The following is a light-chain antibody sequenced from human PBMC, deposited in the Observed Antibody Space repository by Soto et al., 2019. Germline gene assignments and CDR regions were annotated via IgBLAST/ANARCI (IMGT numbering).Light chain of an antibody. CDR3: QQYHTSSIT. Sequence: DIQMTQSPSTLSASVGDRVTITCRASQGLNNDLAWYQQKPGKAPNLLIYDASTLERAVPSRFSGTGSGTEFTLTISSLQPDDFASYYCQQYHTSSITFGQGTRLEIK. CDR1: QGLNND. V-gene: IGKV1-5*01. CDR2: DAS. J-gene: IGKJ5*01.